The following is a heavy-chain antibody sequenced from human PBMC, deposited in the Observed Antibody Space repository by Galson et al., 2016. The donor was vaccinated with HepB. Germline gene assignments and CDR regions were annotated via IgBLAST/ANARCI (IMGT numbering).Heavy chain of an antibody. CDR1: GLAFSYYG. Sequence: SLRLSCAASGLAFSYYGMTWVRQAPGKGLEWVSTIGGGRNRDTHYAESVKGRFTISRDNSKNTLHLQMNSLIDDDTAIYFCAIDPSQWDNDFVDYWGRGTLVTVSS. J-gene: IGHJ4*02. V-gene: IGHV3-23*01. D-gene: IGHD3/OR15-3a*01. CDR2: IGGGRNRDT. CDR3: AIDPSQWDNDFVDY.